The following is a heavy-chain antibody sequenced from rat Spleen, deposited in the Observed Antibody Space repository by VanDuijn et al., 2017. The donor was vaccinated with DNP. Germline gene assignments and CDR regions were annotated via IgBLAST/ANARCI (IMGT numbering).Heavy chain of an antibody. CDR3: AREEYPGTGHWFTH. Sequence: QVQLQQSGAELAKPDSSVKISCKASGYTFTSYYVTWIKQTAGQGLEYIGYINSGGGDTKYSEKFKGKATLTVDKSSSTAFMQLSSLTPDDSAVYYCAREEYPGTGHWFTHWGQGTLVTVSS. CDR1: GYTFTSYY. D-gene: IGHD1-4*01. CDR2: INSGGGDT. V-gene: IGHV1-43*01. J-gene: IGHJ3*01.